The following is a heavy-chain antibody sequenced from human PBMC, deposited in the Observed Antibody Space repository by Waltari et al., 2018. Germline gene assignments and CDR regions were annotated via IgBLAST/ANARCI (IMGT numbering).Heavy chain of an antibody. CDR1: GASLTTGGFY. J-gene: IGHJ4*02. CDR3: MRATAGAASPFDY. D-gene: IGHD6-19*01. CDR2: VYYDGES. Sequence: QVHLQESAPGLVKPSETLSLTCTVAGASLTTGGFYWGWVRQRPGKGLEWIGYVYYDGESFYSPSLTSRIVISLDKTKNQFSLNLGSVTAADTATYFCMRATAGAASPFDYWGKGTLVTVSS. V-gene: IGHV4-31*03.